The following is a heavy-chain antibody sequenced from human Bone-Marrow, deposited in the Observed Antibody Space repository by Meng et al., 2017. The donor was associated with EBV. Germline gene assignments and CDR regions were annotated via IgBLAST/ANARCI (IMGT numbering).Heavy chain of an antibody. CDR2: INVGVAYT. Sequence: QVQLVQSGAEVKKPGASVKVSCKASGYAFTNYILHWVRQAPGQRLEWMGWINVGVAYTKYSQKFQGRVTISSDTSATTGYMELSSLRSEDTAVYYCAREEGQALDYWGQGTLVTVSS. CDR3: AREEGQALDY. CDR1: GYAFTNYI. J-gene: IGHJ4*02. V-gene: IGHV1-3*01.